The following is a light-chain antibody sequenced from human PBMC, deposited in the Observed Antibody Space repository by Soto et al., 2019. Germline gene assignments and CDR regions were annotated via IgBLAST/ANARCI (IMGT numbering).Light chain of an antibody. CDR1: QDINNY. V-gene: IGKV1-33*01. CDR2: DAS. J-gene: IGKJ4*01. Sequence: DIQMTQSPSSLSASVGDRVTITCQAIQDINNYLNWYQQKPGKAPKLLIYDASNLEAGVPSRFTGSGSGTDFTFTISSLRPEDIATYYWQQYDNLPLTFGGGTKVEIK. CDR3: QQYDNLPLT.